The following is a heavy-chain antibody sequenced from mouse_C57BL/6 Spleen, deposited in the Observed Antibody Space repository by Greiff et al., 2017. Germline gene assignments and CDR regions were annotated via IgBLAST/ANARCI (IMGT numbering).Heavy chain of an antibody. J-gene: IGHJ4*01. CDR2: IDPANGTT. V-gene: IGHV14-3*01. CDR1: GFNIKNTY. CDR3: ASTGRAMDY. D-gene: IGHD1-1*01. Sequence: EVKLQQSVAELVRPGASVKLSCTASGFNIKNTYMHWVKQRPEQGLEWIGRIDPANGTTKYAPKFQGQATITADTPTNIDYLQLSNRTSDDTAIYYCASTGRAMDYWGQGTSVTVSS.